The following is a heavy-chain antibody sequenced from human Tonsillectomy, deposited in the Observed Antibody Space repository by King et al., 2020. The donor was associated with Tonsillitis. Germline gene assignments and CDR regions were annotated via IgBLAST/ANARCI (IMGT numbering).Heavy chain of an antibody. CDR3: ARDDES. J-gene: IGHJ5*02. CDR2: IIPIGGPG. Sequence: QLVQSGAEMKKPGSSVKVSCKAVGGTFSNYAISWVRQAPGQGLEWMGRIIPIGGPGNYAQKFQGRVTITADKSTNTAYMELSSLRSDDTAVYYCARDDESWGQGTLVIVSS. CDR1: GGTFSNYA. V-gene: IGHV1-69*06.